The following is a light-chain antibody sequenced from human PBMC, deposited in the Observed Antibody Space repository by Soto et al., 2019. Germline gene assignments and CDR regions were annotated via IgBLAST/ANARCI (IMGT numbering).Light chain of an antibody. CDR3: QQYGSSPPIT. Sequence: PGERATLSCRASQRVSNYFAWYQQKPGQAPRVLIYGASSRATGIPDRFSGSGSGTDFTLTISRLEPEDFAVYYCQQYGSSPPITFGQGTRLEIK. V-gene: IGKV3-20*01. J-gene: IGKJ5*01. CDR2: GAS. CDR1: QRVSNY.